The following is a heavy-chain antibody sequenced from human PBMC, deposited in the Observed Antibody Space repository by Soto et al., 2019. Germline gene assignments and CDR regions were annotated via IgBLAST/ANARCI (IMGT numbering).Heavy chain of an antibody. CDR3: ARVQYDFRSGSYYCAMEV. CDR2: IYYTGST. CDR1: GGYDSSESHY. J-gene: IGHJ6*02. Sequence: QVQLQESGPGLVKPSETLSLTCTVSGGYDSSESHYWSWIRQTPGKWLEWIGYIYYTGSTNYNPSRRGGVTMSVDTCRDQASVRLRSVTRADTAVYYCARVQYDFRSGSYYCAMEVWGQGTKVSVSS. D-gene: IGHD3-3*01. V-gene: IGHV4-61*01.